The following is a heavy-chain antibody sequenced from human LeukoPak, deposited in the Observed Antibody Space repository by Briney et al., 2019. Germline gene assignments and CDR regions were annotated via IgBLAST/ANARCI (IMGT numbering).Heavy chain of an antibody. CDR1: GFTFSNYA. Sequence: GASLRLSCAASGFTFSNYAMSWVRQAPGKGLEWVSTIGGGGASTYYADSVKGRFTISRDNSKNTLYLQMNSLRAGDTAVYYCAKVRGAAARLYYFDYWGQGTLVTVSS. D-gene: IGHD6-25*01. CDR2: IGGGGAST. CDR3: AKVRGAAARLYYFDY. V-gene: IGHV3-23*01. J-gene: IGHJ4*02.